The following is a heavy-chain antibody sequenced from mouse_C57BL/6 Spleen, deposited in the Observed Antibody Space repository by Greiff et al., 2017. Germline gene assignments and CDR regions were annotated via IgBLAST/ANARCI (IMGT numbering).Heavy chain of an antibody. J-gene: IGHJ2*01. CDR3: ARDYYYGYGGGFDY. CDR1: GYSITSGYY. Sequence: EVKLQESGPGLVKPSQSLSLTCSVTGYSITSGYYWNWIRQFPGNKLEWMGYISYDGSNNYNPSLKNRISITRDTSKNQFFLKLNSVTTEDTATYYCARDYYYGYGGGFDYWGQGTTLTVSS. CDR2: ISYDGSN. V-gene: IGHV3-6*01. D-gene: IGHD2-2*01.